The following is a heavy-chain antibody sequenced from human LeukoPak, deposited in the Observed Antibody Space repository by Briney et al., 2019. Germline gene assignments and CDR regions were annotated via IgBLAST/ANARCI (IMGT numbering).Heavy chain of an antibody. CDR2: IYYSGST. J-gene: IGHJ5*02. D-gene: IGHD1-26*01. CDR3: ARGLDQWELPRPFDP. V-gene: IGHV4-39*07. Sequence: SETLSLTCTVSGGSISSSSYYWGWIRQPPGKGLEWIGSIYYSGSTYYNPSLKSRVTISVDTSKNQFSLKLSSVTAADTAVYYCARGLDQWELPRPFDPWGQGTLVTVSS. CDR1: GGSISSSSYY.